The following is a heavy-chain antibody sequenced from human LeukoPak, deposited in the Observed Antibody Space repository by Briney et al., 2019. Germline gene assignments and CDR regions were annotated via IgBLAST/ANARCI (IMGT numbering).Heavy chain of an antibody. CDR1: GFTFSNSA. Sequence: GGSLRLSCAASGFTFSNSALSWVRQAPGKGLEWVSDISGSGGSTYYADSAKGRFTISRDNSKNTLYLQMDSLRVEDTAVYYCAKRIQSAMATGYWGQGTLVTVSS. V-gene: IGHV3-23*01. D-gene: IGHD5-18*01. J-gene: IGHJ4*02. CDR3: AKRIQSAMATGY. CDR2: ISGSGGST.